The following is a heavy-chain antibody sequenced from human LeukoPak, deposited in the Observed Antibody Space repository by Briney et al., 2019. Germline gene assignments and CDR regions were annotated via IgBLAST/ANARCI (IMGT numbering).Heavy chain of an antibody. CDR3: AKDFGSTLYLDY. Sequence: GRSLRLSCAASGFTFSTYGMHWVRQAPGKGLEWVAVISYDGSNRYYADSVKGRFTISRDNSKNTLYLQMNSLRAEDTAVYYCAKDFGSTLYLDYWGQGTLVTVSS. CDR1: GFTFSTYG. CDR2: ISYDGSNR. D-gene: IGHD3-16*02. J-gene: IGHJ4*02. V-gene: IGHV3-30*18.